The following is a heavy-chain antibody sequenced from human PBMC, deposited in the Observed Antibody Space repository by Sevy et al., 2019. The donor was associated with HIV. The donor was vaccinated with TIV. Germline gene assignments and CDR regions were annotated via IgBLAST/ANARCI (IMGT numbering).Heavy chain of an antibody. CDR3: ARVPRGQLWYSGSLGGYYYHMDV. CDR2: IYKTEST. V-gene: IGHV4-61*01. Sequence: SETLSLSCSVSGGSVSSGTYYWSWIRQPPGKGLEWIGHIYKTESTNYKLSLQSRVTISVDTSTNQFSLRLRSVTAADTAVYYCARVPRGQLWYSGSLGGYYYHMDVWGKGTTVTVSS. CDR1: GGSVSSGTYY. J-gene: IGHJ6*03. D-gene: IGHD3-16*01.